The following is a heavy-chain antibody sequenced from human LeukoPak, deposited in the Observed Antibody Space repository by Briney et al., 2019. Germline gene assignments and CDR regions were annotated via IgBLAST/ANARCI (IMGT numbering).Heavy chain of an antibody. CDR2: IYYSGST. V-gene: IGHV4-59*01. J-gene: IGHJ4*02. CDR3: ARTIWFGESSMVYYFDY. CDR1: GGSIGSYY. D-gene: IGHD3-10*01. Sequence: SETLSLTCTVSGGSIGSYYWSWIRQPPGKGLEWIGYIYYSGSTNYNPSLKSRVTISVDTSKNQFSLKLSSVTAADTAVYYCARTIWFGESSMVYYFDYWGQGTLVTVSS.